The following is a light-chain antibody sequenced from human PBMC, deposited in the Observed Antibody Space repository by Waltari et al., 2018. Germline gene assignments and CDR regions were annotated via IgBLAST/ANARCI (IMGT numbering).Light chain of an antibody. CDR1: QSISSG. Sequence: DIKMTQSPSTLSASVGDRVTITCRASQSISSGLAWYQQKPGKAPKLLIYKASNLESGVPSRFSGSGSGTEFALTISSLQPDDFATYYCQQYSSYPTWTFGQGTKVEIK. CDR3: QQYSSYPTWT. V-gene: IGKV1-5*03. CDR2: KAS. J-gene: IGKJ1*01.